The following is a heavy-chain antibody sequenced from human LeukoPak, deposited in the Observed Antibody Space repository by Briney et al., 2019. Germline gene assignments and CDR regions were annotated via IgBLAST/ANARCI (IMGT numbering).Heavy chain of an antibody. J-gene: IGHJ4*02. CDR3: ARNVGY. CDR2: TSYDETNK. D-gene: IGHD1-26*01. V-gene: IGHV3-30*14. CDR1: GFTFSTYT. Sequence: GGSLRLSCAASGFTFSTYTMHWVRQAPGKGLEWVAVTSYDETNKYYTDSVKGRFTISRDNSKNTVYLQMNSLRDEDTAVYYCARNVGYWGQGTLVTVSS.